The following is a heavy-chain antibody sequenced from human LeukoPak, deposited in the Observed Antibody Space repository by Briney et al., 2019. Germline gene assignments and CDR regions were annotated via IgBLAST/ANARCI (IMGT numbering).Heavy chain of an antibody. Sequence: ASVKVSCKVSGYTLTELSMHWVRQAPGKGLEWMGGFDPEDGETIYAQKFQGRVTMTEDTSTDTAYMELSSLRSEDTAVYYCAKHYYGSGSADVWAFDIWGQGTMVTVSS. CDR2: FDPEDGET. V-gene: IGHV1-24*01. CDR3: AKHYYGSGSADVWAFDI. D-gene: IGHD3-10*01. J-gene: IGHJ3*02. CDR1: GYTLTELS.